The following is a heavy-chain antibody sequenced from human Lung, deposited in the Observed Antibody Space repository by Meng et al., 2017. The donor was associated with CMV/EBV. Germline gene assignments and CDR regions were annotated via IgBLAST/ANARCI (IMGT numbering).Heavy chain of an antibody. CDR1: GFSFSNHW. CDR3: ARGVGESLGWEMGY. V-gene: IGHV3-74*01. D-gene: IGHD3-3*01. CDR2: INSDERSR. Sequence: EVQLVESGGGLVQPGGSRRFSWAASGFSFSNHWLHWVRQAPGKGLVWVARINSDERSRSYADSVRGRFTISRDNSKNTLYLQMDSLRAEDTAMYYCARGVGESLGWEMGYWGQGTLVTVPS. J-gene: IGHJ4*02.